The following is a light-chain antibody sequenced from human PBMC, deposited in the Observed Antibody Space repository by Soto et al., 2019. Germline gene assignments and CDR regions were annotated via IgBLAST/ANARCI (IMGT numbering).Light chain of an antibody. CDR2: TAS. V-gene: IGKV1-12*01. J-gene: IGKJ4*01. CDR1: QGISSW. CDR3: QQAGIFPLT. Sequence: DIQMTQSPSSVSASVGDRVIITCRASQGISSWLAWYQQKPGKAPNLLIYTASSLQSGVPSRFSGSGYGTDFTFTISGLQPEDVRTYYCQQAGIFPLTFGGRTKVEIK.